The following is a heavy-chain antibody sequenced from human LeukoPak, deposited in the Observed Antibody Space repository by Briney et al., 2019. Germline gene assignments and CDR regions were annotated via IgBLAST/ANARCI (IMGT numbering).Heavy chain of an antibody. D-gene: IGHD1-26*01. Sequence: GASVKVSCKASGGTFSSYAISWVRQAPGQGLEWMGGIIPIFGTANYAQKFQGRVTITADESTFTAYMELSSLRSEDTAVYYCASSGSYYSPRLDYWGQGTLVTVSS. CDR3: ASSGSYYSPRLDY. V-gene: IGHV1-69*13. CDR2: IIPIFGTA. CDR1: GGTFSSYA. J-gene: IGHJ4*02.